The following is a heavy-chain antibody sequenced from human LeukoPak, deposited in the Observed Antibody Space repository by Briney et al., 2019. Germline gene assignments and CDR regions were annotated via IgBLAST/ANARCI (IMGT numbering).Heavy chain of an antibody. D-gene: IGHD3-10*01. V-gene: IGHV3-7*02. CDR1: GFTFSRYW. Sequence: PGGSLRVSCAASGFTFSRYWMSWVRQAPGKGLEWVANIKEDGSVKYYVESVKGRFTISRDNAKNSLYLQMNSLRAEDTAVYYCAASITMFDYWGQGTLVTVSS. J-gene: IGHJ4*02. CDR3: AASITMFDY. CDR2: IKEDGSVK.